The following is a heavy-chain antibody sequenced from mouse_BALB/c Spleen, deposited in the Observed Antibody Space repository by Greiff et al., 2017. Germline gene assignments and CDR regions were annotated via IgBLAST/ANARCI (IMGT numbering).Heavy chain of an antibody. Sequence: QVQLQQSGAELVRPGVSVKISCKGSGYTFTDYAMHWVKQSHAKSLEWIGVISTYYGDASYNQKFKGKATMTVDKSSSTAYMELARLTSEDSAIYYCASSGNSDWYFDVWGAGTTVTVSS. D-gene: IGHD2-1*01. CDR1: GYTFTDYA. CDR2: ISTYYGDA. CDR3: ASSGNSDWYFDV. V-gene: IGHV1S137*01. J-gene: IGHJ1*01.